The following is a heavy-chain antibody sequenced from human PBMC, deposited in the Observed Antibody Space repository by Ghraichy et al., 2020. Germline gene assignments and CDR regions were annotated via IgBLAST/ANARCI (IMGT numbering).Heavy chain of an antibody. Sequence: GGSLRLSCAASGFTFSSYWMHWVRQAPGKGRVWVSRVNPDGSSTTYADSVKSRFTISRDNAKNALYLQMNSLRAADAAVYYCVRRHSSGWIPFEYWGQGTLVTVSS. J-gene: IGHJ4*01. CDR3: VRRHSSGWIPFEY. V-gene: IGHV3-74*01. CDR1: GFTFSSYW. D-gene: IGHD6-19*01. CDR2: VNPDGSST.